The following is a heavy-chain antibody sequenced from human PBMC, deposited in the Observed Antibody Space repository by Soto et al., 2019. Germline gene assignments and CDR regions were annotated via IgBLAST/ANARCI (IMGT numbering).Heavy chain of an antibody. J-gene: IGHJ6*02. CDR2: MNPNSGNT. V-gene: IGHV1-8*01. CDR1: GYTFTSYD. CDR3: ARDLSITGIDYYYYYGMDV. D-gene: IGHD1-20*01. Sequence: VASVKVSCKASGYTFTSYDINWVRQATGQGLEWMGWMNPNSGNTGYAQKFQGRVTMTRNTSISTAYMELSSLRSEDTAAYYCARDLSITGIDYYYYYGMDVWGQGTTVTVSS.